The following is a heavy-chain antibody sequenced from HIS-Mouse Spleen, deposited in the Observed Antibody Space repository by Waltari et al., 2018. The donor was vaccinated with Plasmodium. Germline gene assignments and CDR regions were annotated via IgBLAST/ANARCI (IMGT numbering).Heavy chain of an antibody. D-gene: IGHD1-26*01. Sequence: QVQLVQSGAEVKKPGASVKVSCKVSGYTLTELSMHWVRQAPGKGLEWMGGLYPENGETIYEQKYQGRVTMTEDTSTDTAYMELSSLRSEDTAVYYCATDLPGSGSYYVNWGQGTLVTVSS. CDR2: LYPENGET. CDR1: GYTLTELS. V-gene: IGHV1-24*01. J-gene: IGHJ4*02. CDR3: ATDLPGSGSYYVN.